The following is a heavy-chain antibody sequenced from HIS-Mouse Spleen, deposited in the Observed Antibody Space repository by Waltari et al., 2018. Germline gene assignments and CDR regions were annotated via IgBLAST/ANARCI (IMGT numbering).Heavy chain of an antibody. CDR3: AREPHYGGNSHFDY. CDR2: IKQDGSEK. D-gene: IGHD4-17*01. Sequence: EVQLVESGGGLVQPGGSLRLSCAASGFPFSRYWLSWVRQAPGKGLEWVANIKQDGSEKYYVDSVKGRFTISRDNAKNSLYLQMNSLRAEDTAVYYCAREPHYGGNSHFDYWGQGTLVTVSS. CDR1: GFPFSRYW. V-gene: IGHV3-7*01. J-gene: IGHJ4*02.